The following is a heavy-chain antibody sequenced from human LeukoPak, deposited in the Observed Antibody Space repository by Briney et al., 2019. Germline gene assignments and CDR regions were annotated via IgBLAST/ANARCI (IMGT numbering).Heavy chain of an antibody. Sequence: SVKVSCKASGGTFSSYTISWVRQAPGQGLEWMGRIIPILGIANYAQKFQGRVTITADKSTSTAYMEPSSLRSEDTAVYYCASSPAVLTGYYSPFDYWGQGTLVTVSS. J-gene: IGHJ4*02. CDR2: IIPILGIA. D-gene: IGHD3-9*01. CDR3: ASSPAVLTGYYSPFDY. CDR1: GGTFSSYT. V-gene: IGHV1-69*02.